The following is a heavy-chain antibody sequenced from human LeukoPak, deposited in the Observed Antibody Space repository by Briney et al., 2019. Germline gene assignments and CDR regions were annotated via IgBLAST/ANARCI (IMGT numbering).Heavy chain of an antibody. V-gene: IGHV3-7*01. CDR3: ARDEYRSRWLHP. J-gene: IGHJ5*02. Sequence: AGSLRLSCAASGFTFSSYWMSWVRLAPGKGLVWVANIKGDGSEKWYADSVKGRFTISRDNAQNSVHLQMNSLRAEDTAVYHCARDEYRSRWLHPWGQGTLVTVTS. CDR2: IKGDGSEK. CDR1: GFTFSSYW. D-gene: IGHD5-24*01.